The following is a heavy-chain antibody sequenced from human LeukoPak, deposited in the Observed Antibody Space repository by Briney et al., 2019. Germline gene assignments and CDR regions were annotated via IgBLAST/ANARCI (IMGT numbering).Heavy chain of an antibody. CDR3: AFYGGNSLRDY. Sequence: SETLSLTCAVYGGSFSGYYWSWIRQPPGKGPEWIGEINHSGSTNYNPSLKSRVTISVDTSKNQFSLKLSSVTAADTAVYYCAFYGGNSLRDYWGQGTLVTVSS. V-gene: IGHV4-34*01. CDR2: INHSGST. J-gene: IGHJ4*02. CDR1: GGSFSGYY. D-gene: IGHD4-23*01.